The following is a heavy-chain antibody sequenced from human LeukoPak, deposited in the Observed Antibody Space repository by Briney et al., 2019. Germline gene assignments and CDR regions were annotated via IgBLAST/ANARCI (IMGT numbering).Heavy chain of an antibody. Sequence: PGGSLRLSCAAFGFTFDDYAMHWVRQAPGKGLEWVSGISWNSGSIGYADSVKGRFTISRDNAKNSLYLQMNSLRAEDTALYYCAKARGEYYFDYWGQGTLVTVSS. D-gene: IGHD3-10*01. CDR3: AKARGEYYFDY. CDR1: GFTFDDYA. CDR2: ISWNSGSI. V-gene: IGHV3-9*01. J-gene: IGHJ4*02.